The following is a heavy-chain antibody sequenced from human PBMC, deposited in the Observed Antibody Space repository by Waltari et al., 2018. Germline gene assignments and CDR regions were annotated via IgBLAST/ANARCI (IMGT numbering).Heavy chain of an antibody. D-gene: IGHD3-22*01. V-gene: IGHV1-3*01. CDR3: ARTPPSMIVVVPNFDY. CDR1: GYTFTSYA. CDR2: INAGNGNT. Sequence: QVQLVQSGAEVKKPGASVKVSCKASGYTFTSYAMHWVRQAPGQRLEWMGWINAGNGNTKYSQKFQGRVTITRDTSASTAYMELSSLRSEDTAVYYCARTPPSMIVVVPNFDYWGQGTLVTVSS. J-gene: IGHJ4*02.